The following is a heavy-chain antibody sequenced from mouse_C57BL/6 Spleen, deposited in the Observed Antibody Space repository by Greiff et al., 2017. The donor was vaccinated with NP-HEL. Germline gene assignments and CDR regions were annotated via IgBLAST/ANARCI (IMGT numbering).Heavy chain of an antibody. J-gene: IGHJ4*01. Sequence: EVQGVESGEGLVKPGGSLKLSCAASGFTFSSYAMSWVRQTPEKRLEWVAYISSGGDYIYYADTVKGRFTISRDNARNTLYLQMSSLKSEDTAMYYCTRERGYLYAMDYWGQGTSVTVSS. CDR3: TRERGYLYAMDY. D-gene: IGHD2-2*01. V-gene: IGHV5-9-1*02. CDR2: ISSGGDYI. CDR1: GFTFSSYA.